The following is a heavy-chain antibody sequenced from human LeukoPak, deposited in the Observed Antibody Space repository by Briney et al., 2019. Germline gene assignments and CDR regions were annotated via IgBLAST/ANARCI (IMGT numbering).Heavy chain of an antibody. CDR2: IKPDGSEK. J-gene: IGHJ6*02. Sequence: GGSLRLSCAASGFTFNYYWMSWVRQTPGKGLEWLANIKPDGSEKYYVDSVRGRFTISRDNAKSSVHLQMNGLRAEDTAIYYCARDGHYFAMDVWGQGTTVTVSS. V-gene: IGHV3-7*03. CDR3: ARDGHYFAMDV. CDR1: GFTFNYYW.